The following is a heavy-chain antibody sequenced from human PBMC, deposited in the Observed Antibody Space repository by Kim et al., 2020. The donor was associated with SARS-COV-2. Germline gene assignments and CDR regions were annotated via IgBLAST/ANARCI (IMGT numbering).Heavy chain of an antibody. CDR3: ARQGYSSGWYWFDP. J-gene: IGHJ5*02. CDR1: SGSISSYY. D-gene: IGHD6-19*01. CDR2: IYYSGST. V-gene: IGHV4-59*08. Sequence: SETLSLTCTVSSGSISSYYWSWIRQPPGKGLEWIGYIYYSGSTNYNPSLKSRVTISVDTSKNQFSLKLSSVTAADTAVYYCARQGYSSGWYWFDPWGQGTLVTVSS.